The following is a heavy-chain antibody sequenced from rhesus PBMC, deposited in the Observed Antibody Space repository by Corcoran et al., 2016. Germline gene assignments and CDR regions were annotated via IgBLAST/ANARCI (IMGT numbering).Heavy chain of an antibody. CDR2: IDGNSAST. CDR1: GGSISGYYS. J-gene: IGHJ5-1*01. Sequence: QVKLQQWGEGLMKPSETLSLTGAVYGGSISGYYSWSWIRQAPGKGLEWIGNIDGNSASTNYIPSLKNRVTISKDTSKNQFSLKVSSVTAADTAVYYCARDGVLKTFDVWGPGVLVTVSS. D-gene: IGHD3-22*01. V-gene: IGHV4-73*01. CDR3: ARDGVLKTFDV.